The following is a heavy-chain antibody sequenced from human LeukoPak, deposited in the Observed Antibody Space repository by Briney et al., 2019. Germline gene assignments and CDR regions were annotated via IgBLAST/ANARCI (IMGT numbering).Heavy chain of an antibody. J-gene: IGHJ4*02. CDR3: ARGAYGSGSYYPEH. Sequence: GGSLRLSCAASGFTVSSNYVSWVRQAPGKGLEWVSVIYSGGSTYYADSVKGRFTISRDNSKNTLYLQMNSLRAEDTAVYYCARGAYGSGSYYPEHWGQGTLVTVSS. CDR1: GFTVSSNY. CDR2: IYSGGST. D-gene: IGHD3-10*01. V-gene: IGHV3-66*01.